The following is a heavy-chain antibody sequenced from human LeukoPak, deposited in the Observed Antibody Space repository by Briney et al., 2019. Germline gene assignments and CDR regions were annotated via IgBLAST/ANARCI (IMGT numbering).Heavy chain of an antibody. V-gene: IGHV1-46*01. CDR3: ARGTHRRIWSGYLSWFDP. D-gene: IGHD3-3*01. CDR1: GYTFTSYY. J-gene: IGHJ5*02. CDR2: INPSGGST. Sequence: GASVKVSCKASGYTFTSYYMHWVRQAPGQGLGWMGIINPSGGSTSYAQKFQGRVTMTRDTSTSTVYMELSSLRSEDTAVYYCARGTHRRIWSGYLSWFDPWGQGTLVTVSS.